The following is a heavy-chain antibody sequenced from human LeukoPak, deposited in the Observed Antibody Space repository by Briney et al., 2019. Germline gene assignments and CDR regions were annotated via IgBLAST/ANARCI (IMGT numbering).Heavy chain of an antibody. CDR1: GGTINNFA. Sequence: SVKVSCKVAGGTINNFAISWVRQAPGQGLEWMGGIIPIFGTANYAQKFQGRVTITADESTSTAYMELSSLRSEDTAVYYCAIGLQLSLDDAFDIWGQGTMVTVSS. V-gene: IGHV1-69*13. D-gene: IGHD4-11*01. CDR3: AIGLQLSLDDAFDI. CDR2: IIPIFGTA. J-gene: IGHJ3*02.